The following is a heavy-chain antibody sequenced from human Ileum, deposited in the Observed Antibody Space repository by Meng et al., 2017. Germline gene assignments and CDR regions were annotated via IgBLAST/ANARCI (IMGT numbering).Heavy chain of an antibody. J-gene: IGHJ4*02. CDR2: IKPNSGHT. CDR1: CSPCTAFY. D-gene: IGHD1-26*01. CDR3: ARYLRGCGSYYLSY. V-gene: IGHV1-2*02. Sequence: VQSVQAVAWGNEPVASGMVHGNASCSPCTAFYMHWMRQAPGQSVEGLGWIKPNSGHTKCAQKSQRMVTMTRDTSIRTAYMELITLTSDDTAMYYCARYLRGCGSYYLSYWGQGTLVTVSS.